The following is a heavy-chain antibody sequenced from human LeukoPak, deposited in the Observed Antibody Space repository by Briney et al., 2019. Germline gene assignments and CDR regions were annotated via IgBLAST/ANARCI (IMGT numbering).Heavy chain of an antibody. D-gene: IGHD6-6*01. CDR2: IWYDGNDK. CDR1: GFTFSSSG. Sequence: GGSLRLSCAASGFTFSSSGMHWVRQAPGKGLEWVAVIWYDGNDKYYADSVKGRFTISRDNSNNTLYLQINSLRAEDTAVYYCARDFSYSSSGVFDYWGQGTLVTVSS. J-gene: IGHJ4*02. CDR3: ARDFSYSSSGVFDY. V-gene: IGHV3-33*01.